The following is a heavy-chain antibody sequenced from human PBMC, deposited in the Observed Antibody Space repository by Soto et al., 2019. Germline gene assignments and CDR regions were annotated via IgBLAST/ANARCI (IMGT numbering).Heavy chain of an antibody. CDR1: GFTVSSNY. CDR3: AGTGLGIAAAGTGGGDY. Sequence: EVQLVESGGGLIQPGGSLRLSCAASGFTVSSNYMSWVRQAPGKGLEWVSVIYSGGSTYYADSVKGRFTISRDNSKNTLYLQRNRLRAEDTAVYYCAGTGLGIAAAGTGGGDYWGQGTLVTVSS. CDR2: IYSGGST. V-gene: IGHV3-53*01. J-gene: IGHJ4*02. D-gene: IGHD6-13*01.